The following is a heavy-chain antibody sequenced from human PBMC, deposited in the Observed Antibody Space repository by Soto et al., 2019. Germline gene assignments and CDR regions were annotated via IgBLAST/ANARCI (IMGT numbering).Heavy chain of an antibody. CDR2: ITGSRGKT. J-gene: IGHJ4*02. CDR1: GFTFSDYS. CDR3: AKGLSPSYPDTLTGPDY. V-gene: IGHV3-23*01. D-gene: IGHD3-9*01. Sequence: GGSLRLSCAASGFTFSDYSMHWVRQAPGKGLEWVSVITGSRGKTYYADSVKGRFTISRDNSKNTLYLQMNILRAEDTAVYYCAKGLSPSYPDTLTGPDYWGQGTRVTVSS.